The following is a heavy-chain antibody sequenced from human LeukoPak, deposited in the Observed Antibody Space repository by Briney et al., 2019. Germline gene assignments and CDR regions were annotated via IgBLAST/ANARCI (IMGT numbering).Heavy chain of an antibody. J-gene: IGHJ4*02. Sequence: GGSLRLSCAGSGFIFSNYEMNWVRQAPGKGLELVSYISSTGSDIYYADSVKGRFTISRDNAENSLYLQMNSLRAEETAVYYCARDLPTGTYRAYFDNWGQGTLVTVSS. CDR1: GFIFSNYE. D-gene: IGHD1-26*01. V-gene: IGHV3-48*03. CDR2: ISSTGSDI. CDR3: ARDLPTGTYRAYFDN.